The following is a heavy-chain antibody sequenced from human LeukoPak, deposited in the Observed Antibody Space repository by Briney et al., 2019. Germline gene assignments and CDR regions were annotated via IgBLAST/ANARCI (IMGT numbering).Heavy chain of an antibody. J-gene: IGHJ4*02. D-gene: IGHD2-15*01. V-gene: IGHV3-30*18. CDR2: ISYDGSNK. CDR3: AKDGRYCSGGSCKLEGVDY. Sequence: GGSLRLSCAGSGFTFSSYGMHWVRQAPGKGLEWVAVISYDGSNKYYADSVKGRFTISRDNSKNTLYLQMNSLRAEDTAVYYCAKDGRYCSGGSCKLEGVDYWGQGTLVTVSS. CDR1: GFTFSSYG.